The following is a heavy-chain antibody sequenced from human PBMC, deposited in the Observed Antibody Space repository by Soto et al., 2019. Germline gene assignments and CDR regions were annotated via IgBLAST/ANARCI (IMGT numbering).Heavy chain of an antibody. CDR2: IIPIFGTA. CDR3: AREEVSSWHYYYYYGMDV. V-gene: IGHV1-69*06. Sequence: SVKVSCKASGGTFSSYAISWVRQAPGQGLEWMGGIIPIFGTANYAQKFQGRVTITADKSTSTAYMELSSLRSEDTAVYYCAREEVSSWHYYYYYGMDVWGQGTTVTVSS. J-gene: IGHJ6*02. D-gene: IGHD6-13*01. CDR1: GGTFSSYA.